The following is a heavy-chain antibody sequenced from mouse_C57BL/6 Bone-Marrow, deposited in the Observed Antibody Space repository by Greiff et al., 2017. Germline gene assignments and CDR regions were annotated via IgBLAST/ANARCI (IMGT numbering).Heavy chain of an antibody. CDR3: ARDGENYYGPWFAY. V-gene: IGHV5-4*01. J-gene: IGHJ3*01. Sequence: DVHLVESGGGLVKPGGSLKLSCAASGFTFSSYAMSWVRQTPEKRLEWVATISDGGSYTYYPDNVKGRFTISRDNAKNNLYLQMSHLKSEDTAMYYCARDGENYYGPWFAYWGQGTLVTVSA. CDR1: GFTFSSYA. CDR2: ISDGGSYT. D-gene: IGHD1-1*01.